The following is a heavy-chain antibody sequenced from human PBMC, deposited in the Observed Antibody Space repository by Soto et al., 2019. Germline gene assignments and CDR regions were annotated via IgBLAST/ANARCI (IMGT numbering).Heavy chain of an antibody. CDR3: AREDAFNVAFDF. Sequence: SETLSLTCTVSGGSISSGGYSWTWIRQSPGRGLEWIGYIYPGGNTNYNPSLKSRVTMSIERSRSQISLKLTSVTAADTAVYYCAREDAFNVAFDFWGQGAQVTVS. V-gene: IGHV4-30-2*06. CDR1: GGSISSGGYS. D-gene: IGHD2-2*01. J-gene: IGHJ4*02. CDR2: IYPGGNT.